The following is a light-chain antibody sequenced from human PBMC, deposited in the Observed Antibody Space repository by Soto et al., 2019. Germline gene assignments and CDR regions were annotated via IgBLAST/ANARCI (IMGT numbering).Light chain of an antibody. CDR3: QQSYSSPPT. CDR1: QRISNY. Sequence: DFQMTQSPSSLSASIGDRVTITCRASQRISNYLNWYQVKQGKAPRLLIYAASYLQSGVPSRFRGSGSGTDFTLTISSLQPEDFATYYCQQSYSSPPTFGQGTKVDIK. CDR2: AAS. J-gene: IGKJ1*01. V-gene: IGKV1-39*01.